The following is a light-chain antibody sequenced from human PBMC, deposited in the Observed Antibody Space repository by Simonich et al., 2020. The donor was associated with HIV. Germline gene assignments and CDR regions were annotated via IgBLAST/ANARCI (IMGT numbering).Light chain of an antibody. J-gene: IGKJ4*01. CDR2: WAS. Sequence: DIVMTQSPDSLAVSLGERATIHCKSSQSVLYRSSNKNYLAWYQQKPGQPPQLLIYWASARESGVPDRFSGSGSGTDFTLTISSLQAEDVAVYYCQQYYSSPLTFGGGTKVEIK. V-gene: IGKV4-1*01. CDR3: QQYYSSPLT. CDR1: QSVLYRSSNKNY.